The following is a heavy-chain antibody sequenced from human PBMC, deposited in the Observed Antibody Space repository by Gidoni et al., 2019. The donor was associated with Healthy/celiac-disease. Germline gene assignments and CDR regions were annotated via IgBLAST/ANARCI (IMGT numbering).Heavy chain of an antibody. J-gene: IGHJ5*02. D-gene: IGHD2-15*01. Sequence: QLQLQESGPGLVKPSETLSLTCTVSGGSISSSNYYWGWIRQPPGKGLEWIGSIYYSGSTYYNPSLKSRVTISVDTSKNQFSLKLSSVTAADTAVYYCARHGGYCSGGSCYQGNWFDPWGQGTLVTVSS. CDR3: ARHGGYCSGGSCYQGNWFDP. CDR1: GGSISSSNYY. V-gene: IGHV4-39*01. CDR2: IYYSGST.